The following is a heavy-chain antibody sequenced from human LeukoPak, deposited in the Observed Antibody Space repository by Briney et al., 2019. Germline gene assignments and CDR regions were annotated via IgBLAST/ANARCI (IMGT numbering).Heavy chain of an antibody. CDR2: ISYDGSNK. V-gene: IGHV3-30*04. CDR1: GFTFSSYA. J-gene: IGHJ4*02. D-gene: IGHD6-13*01. Sequence: GGSLRLSCAASGFTFSSYAMHWVRQAPGKGLEWVAVISYDGSNKYYADSVKGRFTISRDNSKNTLYLQMNSLRAEDTAVYYCAKGEIYLIIAAAGDPPVDWGQGTLVTVSS. CDR3: AKGEIYLIIAAAGDPPVD.